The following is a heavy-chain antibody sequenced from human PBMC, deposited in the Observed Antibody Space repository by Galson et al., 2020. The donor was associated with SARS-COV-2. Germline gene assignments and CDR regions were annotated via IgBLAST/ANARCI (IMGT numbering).Heavy chain of an antibody. D-gene: IGHD3-22*01. CDR1: GYSFTSHD. J-gene: IGHJ6*02. CDR2: MNSETGNT. V-gene: IGHV1-8*01. Sequence: ASVKVSCKASGYSFTSHDINWVRQATGQGLEWMGWMNSETGNTGYAQKFQGRVTMTRITSISTAYMELSGLASEDTAIYYCVRGVGLYYSYSATYYPLGVYVGGQGTTVTVSS. CDR3: VRGVGLYYSYSATYYPLGVYV.